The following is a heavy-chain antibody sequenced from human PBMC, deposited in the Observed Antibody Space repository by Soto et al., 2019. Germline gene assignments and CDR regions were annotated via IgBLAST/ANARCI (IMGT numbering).Heavy chain of an antibody. CDR3: ARVSRGVEYYYYYSRDA. CDR1: SGSISSSNW. D-gene: IGHD2-21*01. J-gene: IGHJ6*03. Sequence: QVQLQESGPGLVKPSGTLSLTCAVSSGSISSSNWWSWVRQPPGKGLEWIGEIYHSGSTNYNPSLKSRCPLAVDQSKDQFSQKLSSETTADTDVYYCARVSRGVEYYYYYSRDAWGKGTTVTVSS. V-gene: IGHV4-4*02. CDR2: IYHSGST.